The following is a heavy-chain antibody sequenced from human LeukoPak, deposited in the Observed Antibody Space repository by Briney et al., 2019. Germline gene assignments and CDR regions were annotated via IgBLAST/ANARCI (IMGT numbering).Heavy chain of an antibody. CDR2: THYRGST. J-gene: IGHJ4*02. CDR1: GDSITTYY. Sequence: SETLSLTCIVSGDSITTYYWSWIRQPPGKGLEWIGHTHYRGSTNYNPSLKSRVTISVDTSKNQFSLKLTSVTAADAAVYYCARDGAAYYGSRSYYKGFDYWGQGTLVTVSS. CDR3: ARDGAAYYGSRSYYKGFDY. V-gene: IGHV4-59*01. D-gene: IGHD3-10*01.